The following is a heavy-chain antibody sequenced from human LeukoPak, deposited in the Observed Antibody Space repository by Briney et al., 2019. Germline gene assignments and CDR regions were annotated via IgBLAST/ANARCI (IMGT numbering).Heavy chain of an antibody. CDR3: AKDPGDIVVVVAAHFDY. J-gene: IGHJ4*02. Sequence: GGSLILSCAASGFTFSSYGMHWVRQAPGKGLEWVAVISYDGSNKYYADSVKGRFTISRDNSKNTLYLQMNSLRAEDTAVYYCAKDPGDIVVVVAAHFDYWGQGTLVTVSS. CDR2: ISYDGSNK. V-gene: IGHV3-30*18. D-gene: IGHD2-15*01. CDR1: GFTFSSYG.